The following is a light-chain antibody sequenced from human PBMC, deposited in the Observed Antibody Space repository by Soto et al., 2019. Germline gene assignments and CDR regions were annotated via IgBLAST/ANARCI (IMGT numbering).Light chain of an antibody. J-gene: IGKJ1*01. V-gene: IGKV3-20*01. Sequence: MVLTQSPATLSASPGARLTLSCLASQSVSSSSLAWYQQKPGQAPRLLIYAASSRATGIPDRFSGSGSGTDFTLTISRLEPEDFAVYSCQQYDTSPPTFGQGTKVDIK. CDR1: QSVSSSS. CDR3: QQYDTSPPT. CDR2: AAS.